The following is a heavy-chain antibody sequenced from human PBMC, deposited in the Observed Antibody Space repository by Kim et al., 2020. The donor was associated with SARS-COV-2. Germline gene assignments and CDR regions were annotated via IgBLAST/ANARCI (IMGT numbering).Heavy chain of an antibody. V-gene: IGHV1-69*13. J-gene: IGHJ6*02. Sequence: SVKVSCKTSGGTFGNYGFAWVRLAPGQGLEWMGGIIPVSDTRDYAQKFQGRLTFSADGSTSTAYMELTTLKSDDTAVYYCARARTGSLYYYFGMDVWGPGTTVTVSS. CDR2: IIPVSDTR. D-gene: IGHD1-1*01. CDR3: ARARTGSLYYYFGMDV. CDR1: GGTFGNYG.